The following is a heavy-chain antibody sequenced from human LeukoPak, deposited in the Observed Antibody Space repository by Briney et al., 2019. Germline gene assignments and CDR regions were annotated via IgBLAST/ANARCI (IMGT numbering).Heavy chain of an antibody. Sequence: SETLSLTCAVYGGSFSGYYWSWIRQPPGKGLEWIGEINHSGSTNYNPSLKGRVTISVDTSKNQFSLKLSSVTAADTAVYYCARGGRRGKFDPWGQGTLVTVSS. V-gene: IGHV4-34*01. CDR2: INHSGST. CDR1: GGSFSGYY. CDR3: ARGGRRGKFDP. D-gene: IGHD1-26*01. J-gene: IGHJ5*02.